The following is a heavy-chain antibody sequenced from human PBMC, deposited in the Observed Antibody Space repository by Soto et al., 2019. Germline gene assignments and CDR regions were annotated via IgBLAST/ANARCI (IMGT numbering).Heavy chain of an antibody. V-gene: IGHV5-51*01. CDR3: ARVPDSSLGTMDV. Sequence: GESLKIFCKGSGYSFTTYWIGWVRQLPGQGLEWMGVMFPGDSDTRYSPSFQGQVTMSADPSTNTAYLEWSSLKAADSAMYYCARVPDSSLGTMDVWGQVTTVTASS. D-gene: IGHD6-19*01. J-gene: IGHJ6*02. CDR2: MFPGDSDT. CDR1: GYSFTTYW.